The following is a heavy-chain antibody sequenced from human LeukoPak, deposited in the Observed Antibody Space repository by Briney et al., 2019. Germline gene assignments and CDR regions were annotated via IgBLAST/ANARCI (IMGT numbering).Heavy chain of an antibody. CDR3: AKRGEVTTPAHYFDS. CDR2: ISYDGSNK. J-gene: IGHJ4*02. D-gene: IGHD2-15*01. CDR1: GFTFSSFD. Sequence: GGSLRLPCAASGFTFSSFDMHWVRQAPGKGLEWVAVISYDGSNKYYADSVKGRFTISRDNSKNTLYLQMNSLRAEDTAVYYCAKRGEVTTPAHYFDSWGQGTLVTVSS. V-gene: IGHV3-30*18.